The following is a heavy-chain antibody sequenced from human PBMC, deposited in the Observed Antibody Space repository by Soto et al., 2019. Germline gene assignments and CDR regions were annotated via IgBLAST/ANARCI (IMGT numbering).Heavy chain of an antibody. V-gene: IGHV3-7*01. Sequence: GGSLRLSCVGSGFTFSSYWMTWVRQAPGKGLEWVANIKPDGSEKNYVDSVEGRFTISRDNVEKSLYLQMNNLRVEDTAVYYCARFRDYYGCWGQGTLVNVS. CDR2: IKPDGSEK. D-gene: IGHD2-21*01. J-gene: IGHJ4*02. CDR3: ARFRDYYGC. CDR1: GFTFSSYW.